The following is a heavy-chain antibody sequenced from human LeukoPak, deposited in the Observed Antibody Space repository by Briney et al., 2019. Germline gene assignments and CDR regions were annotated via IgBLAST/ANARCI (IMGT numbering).Heavy chain of an antibody. Sequence: PGGSLRLSCAASGFTFDDYATHWVRQAPGKGLEWVSGISWNSGSIGYADSVKGRFTISRDNAKNSLYLQMNSLRAEDTALYYCAKVASIAARRYYFDYWGQGTLVTVSS. CDR1: GFTFDDYA. CDR2: ISWNSGSI. CDR3: AKVASIAARRYYFDY. V-gene: IGHV3-9*01. D-gene: IGHD6-6*01. J-gene: IGHJ4*02.